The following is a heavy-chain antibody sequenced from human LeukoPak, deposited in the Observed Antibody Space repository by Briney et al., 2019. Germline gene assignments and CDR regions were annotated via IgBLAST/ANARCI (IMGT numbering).Heavy chain of an antibody. J-gene: IGHJ4*02. CDR1: GFTFSSYG. CDR2: IRYDGSNK. V-gene: IGHV3-30*02. D-gene: IGHD4-17*01. CDR3: AKSTTVTPRGYFDY. Sequence: GGSLRLSCAASGFTFSSYGMHWVRQAPGKGLEWVAFIRYDGSNKYYADSVKGRFTISRDNSKNTLYLQMNSLRAEDTAVYYCAKSTTVTPRGYFDYWGQGTLVTVSS.